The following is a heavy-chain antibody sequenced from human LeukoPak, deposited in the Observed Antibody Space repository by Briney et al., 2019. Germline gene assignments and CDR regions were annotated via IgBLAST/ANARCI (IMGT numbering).Heavy chain of an antibody. V-gene: IGHV1-8*01. Sequence: ASVKVSCKASGYTFTSYDINWVRRATGQGLEWMGWMNPNSGNTGYAQKFQGRVTMTRNTSISTAYMELSSLRSEDTAVYYCARVEIAVAGTDYWGQGTLVTVSS. CDR3: ARVEIAVAGTDY. CDR1: GYTFTSYD. J-gene: IGHJ4*02. CDR2: MNPNSGNT. D-gene: IGHD6-19*01.